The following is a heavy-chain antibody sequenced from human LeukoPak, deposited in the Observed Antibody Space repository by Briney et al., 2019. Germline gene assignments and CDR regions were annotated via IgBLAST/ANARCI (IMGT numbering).Heavy chain of an antibody. D-gene: IGHD4-23*01. CDR1: GYSISSGYY. J-gene: IGHJ4*02. CDR2: IYHSGST. Sequence: KSSGTLSLTCTVSGYSISSGYYWGWIRQPPGKGLEWIGSIYHSGSTYYNPSLKSRVTISVDTSKNQFSLKLSSVTAADTAVYYCASRTTVVTPGFDYWGQGTLVTVSS. CDR3: ASRTTVVTPGFDY. V-gene: IGHV4-38-2*02.